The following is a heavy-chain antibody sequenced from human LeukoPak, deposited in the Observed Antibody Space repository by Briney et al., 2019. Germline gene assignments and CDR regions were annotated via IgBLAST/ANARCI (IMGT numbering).Heavy chain of an antibody. Sequence: GGSLRLSCTVSGFTVSIDSMSWVRQAPGKGLEWVSFIYSGGSTHYSDSVKGRFTISRDNSKNTLYLQMNSLRAEDTAVYYCARRAGAYSHPYDYWGQGTLVTVSS. CDR1: GFTVSIDS. V-gene: IGHV3-53*01. D-gene: IGHD4/OR15-4a*01. CDR2: IYSGGST. J-gene: IGHJ4*02. CDR3: ARRAGAYSHPYDY.